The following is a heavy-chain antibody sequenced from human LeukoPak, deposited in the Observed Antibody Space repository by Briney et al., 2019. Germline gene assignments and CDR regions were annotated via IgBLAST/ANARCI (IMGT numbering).Heavy chain of an antibody. Sequence: SETLSLTCTVSGGSISSYYWSWIRQPPGRGLEWIGYIYYSGSTNYNPSLKSRVTISVDTSKNQFSLELSSVTAADTAVYYCARHGAYRKAWFDYWGQGTLVTVSS. CDR3: ARHGAYRKAWFDY. V-gene: IGHV4-59*08. CDR2: IYYSGST. J-gene: IGHJ4*02. D-gene: IGHD4-11*01. CDR1: GGSISSYY.